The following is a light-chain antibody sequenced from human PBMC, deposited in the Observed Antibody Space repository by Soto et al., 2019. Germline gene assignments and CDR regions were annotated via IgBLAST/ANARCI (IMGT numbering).Light chain of an antibody. CDR1: QNIENY. J-gene: IGKJ1*01. CDR2: VAP. V-gene: IGKV1-39*01. CDR3: QQSYSSPRT. Sequence: DIQMTQSPSSLSASVGDTVTITCRASQNIENYVNWYQVKPGKAPKLLLSVAPGCQGDVPSYFSGSGSGTDFTLTISSLQPEDFATYYCQQSYSSPRTFGQGTKVDIK.